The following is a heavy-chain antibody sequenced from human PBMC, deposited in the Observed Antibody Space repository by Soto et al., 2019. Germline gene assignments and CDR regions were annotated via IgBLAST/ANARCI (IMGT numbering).Heavy chain of an antibody. CDR2: IKGDGSDA. J-gene: IGHJ4*02. CDR3: ARDPVTSD. Sequence: PGGSLRLSCEASGFTLGSYWMSWVRQAPGKGLEWLGNIKGDGSDAHYVDSVKGRFTISRDNAGNSIYLQMNNLRAEDTAMYYCARDPVTSDWGQGTLVTVSS. V-gene: IGHV3-7*03. CDR1: GFTLGSYW.